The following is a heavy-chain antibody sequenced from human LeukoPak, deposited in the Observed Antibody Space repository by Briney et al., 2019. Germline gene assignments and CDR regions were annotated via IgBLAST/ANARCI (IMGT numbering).Heavy chain of an antibody. CDR1: GGSISSSSYY. D-gene: IGHD1-26*01. CDR2: IYYSGST. CDR3: ARPVVGATPIGANWFDP. J-gene: IGHJ5*02. Sequence: TSETLSLTCTVSGGSISSSSYYWGWIRQPPGKGLEWIGSIYYSGSTYYNPSLKSRVTISVDTSKNQFCLKLSSVTAADTAVYYCARPVVGATPIGANWFDPWGQGTLVTVSS. V-gene: IGHV4-39*01.